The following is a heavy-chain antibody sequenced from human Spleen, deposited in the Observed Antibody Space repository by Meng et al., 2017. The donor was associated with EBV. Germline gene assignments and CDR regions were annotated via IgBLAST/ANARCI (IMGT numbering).Heavy chain of an antibody. CDR2: INHSGST. Sequence: QGQLQQWGGGLLTPSETLSLTGAVYGGSPSSHYWSWFRQPPGKGLEWIGEINHSGSTNYKWSLESRVTISVDTSKTKLSLNLSSVTAADTAVYYCARSGIAAGVGWFDPWGQGTLVTVSS. J-gene: IGHJ5*02. CDR1: GGSPSSHY. D-gene: IGHD6-25*01. CDR3: ARSGIAAGVGWFDP. V-gene: IGHV4-34*01.